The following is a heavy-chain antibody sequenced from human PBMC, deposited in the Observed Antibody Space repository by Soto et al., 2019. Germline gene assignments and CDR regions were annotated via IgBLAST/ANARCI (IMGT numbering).Heavy chain of an antibody. Sequence: GGSLRLSCAVSGFTFSSYGMHWVRQAPGKGLEWVAVIWYDGSNKYYADSVKGRFTISRDNSKNTLYLQMNSLRAEDTAVYYCARGDSSGWYNYYYGMDVWGQGTTVTVSS. CDR1: GFTFSSYG. CDR2: IWYDGSNK. J-gene: IGHJ6*02. D-gene: IGHD6-19*01. CDR3: ARGDSSGWYNYYYGMDV. V-gene: IGHV3-33*01.